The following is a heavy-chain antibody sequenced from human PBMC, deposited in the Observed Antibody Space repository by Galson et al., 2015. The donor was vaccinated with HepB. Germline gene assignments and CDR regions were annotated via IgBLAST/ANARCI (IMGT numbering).Heavy chain of an antibody. V-gene: IGHV3-11*06. CDR3: ARVATSISAFDI. CDR2: ISSSSSYT. D-gene: IGHD5-12*01. Sequence: SLRLSCAASGFTFSDYYMSWIRQAPGKGLEWVSYISSSSSYTNYADSVKGRFTISRDNAKNSLYLQMNSLRAEDTAVYYCARVATSISAFDIWGQGTMVTVSS. J-gene: IGHJ3*02. CDR1: GFTFSDYY.